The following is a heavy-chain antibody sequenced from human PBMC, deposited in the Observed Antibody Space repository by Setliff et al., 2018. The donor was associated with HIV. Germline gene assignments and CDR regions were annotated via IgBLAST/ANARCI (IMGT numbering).Heavy chain of an antibody. CDR1: GFTFSFYS. Sequence: GGSLRLSCAASGFTFSFYSMNWVRLAPGKGLEWVADISSDGSVINYAESVKGRFTISRDNGRNSVYLQMNSLRAEDTAIYYCARDGSRQRPSGMADWGQGTKVTVSS. J-gene: IGHJ4*02. D-gene: IGHD2-15*01. CDR3: ARDGSRQRPSGMAD. V-gene: IGHV3-48*01. CDR2: ISSDGSVI.